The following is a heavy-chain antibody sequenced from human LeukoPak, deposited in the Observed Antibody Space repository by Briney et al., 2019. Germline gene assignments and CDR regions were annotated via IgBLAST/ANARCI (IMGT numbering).Heavy chain of an antibody. D-gene: IGHD6-19*01. CDR2: IYPGDSDT. CDR3: ARIGPPYLAVANGHAFDI. CDR1: GYSFTSYW. Sequence: GESLKISCKGSGYSFTSYWIGWVRQMPGKGLEWMGIIYPGDSDTRYSPSFQGQVTISADKSISTAYLQWSSLKASDTAMYYCARIGPPYLAVANGHAFDIWGQGTMVTVSS. J-gene: IGHJ3*02. V-gene: IGHV5-51*01.